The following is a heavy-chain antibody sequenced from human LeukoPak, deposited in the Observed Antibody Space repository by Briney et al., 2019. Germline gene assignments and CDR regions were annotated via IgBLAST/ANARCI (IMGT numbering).Heavy chain of an antibody. V-gene: IGHV1-2*02. Sequence: VASVKVSCKASGYTFTSYYMHWVRQAPGQGLEWMGWINPNSGGTNYAQKLQGRVTMTTETSTSTAYMEVRNLRSDDTAVYYCARDAPEENDSRDYFYYYMDVWGKGTTVTVSS. CDR1: GYTFTSYY. CDR2: INPNSGGT. D-gene: IGHD3-22*01. J-gene: IGHJ6*03. CDR3: ARDAPEENDSRDYFYYYMDV.